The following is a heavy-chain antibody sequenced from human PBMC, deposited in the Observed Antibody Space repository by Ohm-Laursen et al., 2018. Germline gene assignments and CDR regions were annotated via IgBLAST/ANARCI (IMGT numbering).Heavy chain of an antibody. CDR1: GFTVSSNY. CDR2: ITWNSGSI. J-gene: IGHJ4*02. CDR3: AKDRYSGGYSLFDY. D-gene: IGHD1-26*01. Sequence: SLRLSCAASGFTVSSNYMSWVRQAPGKGLEWVSGITWNSGSIGYADSVKGRFTISRDNAKNSLYLQMNSLRAEDTALYFCAKDRYSGGYSLFDYWGQGTLVTVSS. V-gene: IGHV3-9*01.